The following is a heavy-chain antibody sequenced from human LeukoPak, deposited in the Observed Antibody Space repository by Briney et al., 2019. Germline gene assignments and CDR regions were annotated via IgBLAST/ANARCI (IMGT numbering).Heavy chain of an antibody. CDR2: IWYDGSNK. CDR1: GFTFSSYD. V-gene: IGHV3-33*01. J-gene: IGHJ4*02. Sequence: PGRSLRLSCAASGFTFSSYDMHWVRQAPGKGLEWVAVIWYDGSNKYYADSVKGRFTISRDNSKNTLYLQMNSLRAEDTAVYYCARDHRPYYYGSGPNDYWGQGTLVTVSS. D-gene: IGHD3-10*01. CDR3: ARDHRPYYYGSGPNDY.